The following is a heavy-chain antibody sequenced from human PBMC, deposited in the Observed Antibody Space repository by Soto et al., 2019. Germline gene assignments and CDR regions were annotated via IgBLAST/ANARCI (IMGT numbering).Heavy chain of an antibody. V-gene: IGHV3-9*01. CDR1: GFTFDDYA. J-gene: IGHJ4*02. CDR2: ISWNSGSI. CDR3: AKDHALVLTGPDDY. D-gene: IGHD3-9*01. Sequence: GGSLRLSCAASGFTFDDYAMHWVRQAPGKGLEWVSGISWNSGSIGYADSVKGRFTISRDNAKNSLYLQMNSLRAEDTALYYCAKDHALVLTGPDDYWGQGTLVTASS.